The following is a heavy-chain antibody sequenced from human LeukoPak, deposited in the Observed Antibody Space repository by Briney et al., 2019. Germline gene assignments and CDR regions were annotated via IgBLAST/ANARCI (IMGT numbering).Heavy chain of an antibody. D-gene: IGHD5-12*01. CDR3: ARVSYGGYDLGDY. J-gene: IGHJ4*02. V-gene: IGHV1-3*01. CDR2: INAGNGNT. Sequence: ASVKVSCKASGYTFTSYAMHWVRQAPGQRLEWMGWINAGNGNTKYSQKFQGRVTITRDTSASTAYMELSSLRSKDTAVYYCARVSYGGYDLGDYWGQGTLVTVSS. CDR1: GYTFTSYA.